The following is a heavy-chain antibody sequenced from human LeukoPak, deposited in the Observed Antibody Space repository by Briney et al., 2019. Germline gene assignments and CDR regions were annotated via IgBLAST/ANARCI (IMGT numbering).Heavy chain of an antibody. CDR1: DGSISSSSYY. V-gene: IGHV4-39*01. CDR2: IYSSGST. D-gene: IGHD6-19*01. Sequence: PSETLSLTCTVSDGSISSSSYYWGWIRQPPGKGLEWIGSIYSSGSTYYNPSLKSRVTISLDTSKNQFSLKLSSVTAADTAVYYCARLALYKGQWLVRYGTFDYWGQGTLVTVSS. CDR3: ARLALYKGQWLVRYGTFDY. J-gene: IGHJ4*02.